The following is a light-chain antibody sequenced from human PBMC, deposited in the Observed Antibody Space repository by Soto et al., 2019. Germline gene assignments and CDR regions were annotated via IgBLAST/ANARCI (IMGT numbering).Light chain of an antibody. Sequence: EIVLTQSPGTLSLSPRERATLSCRASQSVPSNFLAWYQQKPGQAPILLIYGVSRRATSIPDRFSGSGSGTDFALNISRLEPGDFAVYYCQQYDSSWTVGQGTKVEIK. CDR3: QQYDSSWT. CDR1: QSVPSNF. V-gene: IGKV3-20*01. CDR2: GVS. J-gene: IGKJ1*01.